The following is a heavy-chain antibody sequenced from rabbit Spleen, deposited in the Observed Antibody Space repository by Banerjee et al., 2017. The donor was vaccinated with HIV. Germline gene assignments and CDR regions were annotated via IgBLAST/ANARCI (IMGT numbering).Heavy chain of an antibody. V-gene: IGHV1S40*01. CDR1: GVSFSFNYY. Sequence: QSLEESGGDLVKPGASLTLTCTASGVSFSFNYYISWVRQAPGKGLEWIGIIYAAKGSTDYASWVNGRFTISSDNAQSTVDLKMTSLTAADTATYFCARGKAEDCYAWGLWGQGTLVTVS. J-gene: IGHJ4*01. D-gene: IGHD6-1*01. CDR3: ARGKAEDCYAWGL. CDR2: IYAAKGST.